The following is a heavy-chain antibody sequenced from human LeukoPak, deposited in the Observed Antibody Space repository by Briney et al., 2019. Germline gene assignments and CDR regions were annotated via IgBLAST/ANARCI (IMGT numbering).Heavy chain of an antibody. V-gene: IGHV4-61*02. J-gene: IGHJ2*01. CDR3: ARDSTIFGMVRYWYFDL. Sequence: SETLSLTCTVSGGSISSGSYYWSWIRQPAGKGLEWIGRIYTSGSTNYNPSLKSRVTISVDTSKNQFSLKLSSVTAADTAVYYCARDSTIFGMVRYWYFDLWGRGTLVTVSS. D-gene: IGHD3-3*01. CDR2: IYTSGST. CDR1: GGSISSGSYY.